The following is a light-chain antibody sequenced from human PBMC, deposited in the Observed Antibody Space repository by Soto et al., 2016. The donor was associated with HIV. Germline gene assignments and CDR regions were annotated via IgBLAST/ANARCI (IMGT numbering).Light chain of an antibody. CDR1: QSISSY. J-gene: IGKJ5*01. Sequence: DIQMTQSPSSLSAPVGDRVTITCRASQSISSYLNWFQQKPGKAPKLLIYAASSLQSGVPSRFSGSASGTDFSLTISNLQPEDFATYYCQQSYTIPLTFGQGTRLEI. CDR3: QQSYTIPLT. CDR2: AAS. V-gene: IGKV1-39*01.